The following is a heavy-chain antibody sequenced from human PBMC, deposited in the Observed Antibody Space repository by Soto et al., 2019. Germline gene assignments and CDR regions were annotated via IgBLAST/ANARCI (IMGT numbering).Heavy chain of an antibody. CDR3: AHSLTAAGTVDY. V-gene: IGHV2-5*02. D-gene: IGHD6-13*01. Sequence: QITLKESGPTLVKPTQTLTLTCTFSGFSLSTSGVGVGWIRQPPGEALEWLALIYWDDAERYSPSLKSRLTIXKXTSKHPVFLTMTNMDPVDTATYYCAHSLTAAGTVDYWGQGTLVTVSS. CDR1: GFSLSTSGVG. CDR2: IYWDDAE. J-gene: IGHJ4*01.